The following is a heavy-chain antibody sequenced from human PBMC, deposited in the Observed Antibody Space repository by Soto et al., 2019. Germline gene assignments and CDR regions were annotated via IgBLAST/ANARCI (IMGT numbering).Heavy chain of an antibody. D-gene: IGHD6-6*01. CDR2: INRSGNT. V-gene: IGHV4-34*01. Sequence: QVQLQQWGAGLLKPSETLSLTCAVYGGSFSAYYWSWIRQSPGKGLEWIGEINRSGNTNYNPSLTSRVTMAVDTSKNQFSPKLSSVTAADTAVYYCARTSRFEYWGQGTLVTVSS. CDR3: ARTSRFEY. J-gene: IGHJ4*02. CDR1: GGSFSAYY.